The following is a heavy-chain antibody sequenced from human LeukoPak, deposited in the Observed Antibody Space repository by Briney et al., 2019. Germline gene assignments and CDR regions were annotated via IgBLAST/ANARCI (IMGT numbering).Heavy chain of an antibody. CDR2: ISAYNGNT. CDR1: GYSFTSYG. V-gene: IGHV1-18*01. D-gene: IGHD4-17*01. CDR3: ARDAGTVTVTVFFDY. J-gene: IGHJ4*02. Sequence: ASVKVSCKASGYSFTSYGITWVRQAPGQGLEWMGWISAYNGNTKYAQNLQGRVTMTTDTSTSTAYMELRSLRSHDTAVYYCARDAGTVTVTVFFDYWGQGTLVTVSS.